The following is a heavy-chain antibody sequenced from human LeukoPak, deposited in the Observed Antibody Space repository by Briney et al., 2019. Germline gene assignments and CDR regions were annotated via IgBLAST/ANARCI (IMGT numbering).Heavy chain of an antibody. J-gene: IGHJ4*02. CDR1: GGSFSGYD. Sequence: PSETLSLTCAVYGGSFSGYDWSWIRQPPGKGLEWIGEIKHNGSTNYNPSLKSRFTISVATSKNQFSLKLSSVTAADTAVYSCASAVVVVAATWFDYWGQGTLVTVSS. CDR3: ASAVVVVAATWFDY. CDR2: IKHNGST. V-gene: IGHV4-34*01. D-gene: IGHD2-15*01.